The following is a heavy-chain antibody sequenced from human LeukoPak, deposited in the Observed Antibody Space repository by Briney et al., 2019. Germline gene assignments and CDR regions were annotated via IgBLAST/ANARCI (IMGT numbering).Heavy chain of an antibody. CDR1: GFTFSSYA. Sequence: XGSLRLSCAASGFTFSSYAMSWVRQAPGKGLEGVSAISGSGGSTYYADSVKGRFTISRDNSKNTLYLQMNSLRAEDTAVYYCAVYSSGWPFDYWGQGTLVTVSS. CDR2: ISGSGGST. D-gene: IGHD6-19*01. V-gene: IGHV3-23*01. J-gene: IGHJ4*02. CDR3: AVYSSGWPFDY.